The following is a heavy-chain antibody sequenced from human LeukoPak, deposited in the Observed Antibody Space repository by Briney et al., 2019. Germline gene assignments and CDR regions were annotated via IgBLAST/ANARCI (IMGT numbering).Heavy chain of an antibody. J-gene: IGHJ6*02. CDR2: INHSGST. Sequence: SETLSLTCAVYGGSFSGYYWSWIRQPPGKGLEWIGKINHSGSTNYNPSLKSRVTISVDTSKNQFSLKLSSVTAADTAVYYCARRRYHYYYYYGMDVWGQGTTVTVSS. V-gene: IGHV4-34*01. CDR3: ARRRYHYYYYYGMDV. D-gene: IGHD1-1*01. CDR1: GGSFSGYY.